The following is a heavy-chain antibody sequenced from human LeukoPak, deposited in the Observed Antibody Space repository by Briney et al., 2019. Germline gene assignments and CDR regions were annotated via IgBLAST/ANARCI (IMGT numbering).Heavy chain of an antibody. J-gene: IGHJ4*02. CDR3: AKLHSVTPHY. V-gene: IGHV3-23*01. Sequence: GGSLRLSCAASGFTFSSYAMSGVRQAPGKGLEWVSAISGSGGSTYYADSVKGRFTISRDNSKTTLYLQMNSLRAEDTAVYYCAKLHSVTPHYWGQGTLVTVSS. CDR2: ISGSGGST. CDR1: GFTFSSYA. D-gene: IGHD4-17*01.